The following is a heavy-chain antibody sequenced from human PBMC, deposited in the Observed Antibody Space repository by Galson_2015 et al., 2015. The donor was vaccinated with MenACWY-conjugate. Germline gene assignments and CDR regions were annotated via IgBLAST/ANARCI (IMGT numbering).Heavy chain of an antibody. D-gene: IGHD1-1*01. V-gene: IGHV3-74*01. CDR1: GFTFNQYW. CDR2: ISPDGSVI. CDR3: ARDNNWSFDS. Sequence: SLRLSCAASGFTFNQYWMHWVRQAPGKGLVWVSRISPDGSVINYADSVKGRFTISTDNAKNMVYLQMDGLGDEDTAVYFCARDNNWSFDSWGQGTLVTVSS. J-gene: IGHJ4*02.